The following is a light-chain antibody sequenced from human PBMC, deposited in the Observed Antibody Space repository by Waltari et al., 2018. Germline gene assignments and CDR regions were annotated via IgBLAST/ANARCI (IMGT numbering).Light chain of an antibody. J-gene: IGLJ3*02. V-gene: IGLV3-19*01. CDR2: GKD. CDR1: SLRISY. CDR3: SSRNGRADQVV. Sequence: SLLTQGPGVSVALGHTFTITSQGDSLRISYATSYQLKPGQAPVLVMYGKDKRPPGIPDRISGYSSGTTSSLTITGAQAEDEADYYCSSRNGRADQVVFAGGTKVTVL.